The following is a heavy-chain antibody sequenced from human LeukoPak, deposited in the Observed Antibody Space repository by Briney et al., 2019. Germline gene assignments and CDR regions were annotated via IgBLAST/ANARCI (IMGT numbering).Heavy chain of an antibody. V-gene: IGHV4-38-2*01. J-gene: IGHJ4*02. CDR2: IYHSGST. D-gene: IGHD4-17*01. CDR3: ARGIESYGDYGY. CDR1: GYSISSGYY. Sequence: PSETLSLTCAVSGYSISSGYYWGWIRPPPGKGLEWIGSIYHSGSTYYNPSLKSRVTISVDTSKNQFSLKLSSVTAADTAIYYCARGIESYGDYGYWGQGTLVTVSS.